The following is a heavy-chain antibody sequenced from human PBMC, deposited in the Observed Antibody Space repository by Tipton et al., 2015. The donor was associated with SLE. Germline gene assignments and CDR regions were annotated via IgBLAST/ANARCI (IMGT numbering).Heavy chain of an antibody. CDR2: MYHSGST. V-gene: IGHV4-38-2*01. J-gene: IGHJ4*02. D-gene: IGHD4-17*01. CDR1: GYSISSGYY. CDR3: ARHRDSTVTSDFDY. Sequence: GLVKPSETLSPTCAVSGYSISSGYYWGWIRQPPGKGLEWIGSMYHSGSTYYNPSLKSRVTISVDTSKNQFSLKVSSVTAADTAFYYCARHRDSTVTSDFDYWGQGTLVTVSS.